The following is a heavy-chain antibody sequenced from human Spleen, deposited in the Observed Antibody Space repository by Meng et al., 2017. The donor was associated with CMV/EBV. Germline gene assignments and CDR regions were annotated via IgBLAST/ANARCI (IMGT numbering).Heavy chain of an antibody. CDR1: GFTFSSYE. V-gene: IGHV3-48*03. Sequence: GESLKISCAASGFTFSSYEMNWVRQAPGKGLEWVSSISNGGSTIYYADSVKGRFTISRDNAKDSLYLQMNSLRAEDTAVYYYAQANVAMGTYHVDVWGLGTTVTVSS. J-gene: IGHJ6*02. CDR3: AQANVAMGTYHVDV. CDR2: ISNGGSTI. D-gene: IGHD1-1*01.